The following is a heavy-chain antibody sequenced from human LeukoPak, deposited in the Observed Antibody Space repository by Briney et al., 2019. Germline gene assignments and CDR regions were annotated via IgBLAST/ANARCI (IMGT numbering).Heavy chain of an antibody. J-gene: IGHJ4*02. CDR1: GYSFATFW. CDR2: FLPGDCDT. CDR3: ARREYCSDTTCSACLDY. Sequence: GGSLKFPCQGPGYSFATFWIAWARQIPGKGLEWMGIFLPGDCDTRYSPSFQGQVTISADKSTNTAYLQWSSLKASDTAMYFCARREYCSDTTCSACLDYWGQGTMVTVSS. V-gene: IGHV5-51*01. D-gene: IGHD2-2*01.